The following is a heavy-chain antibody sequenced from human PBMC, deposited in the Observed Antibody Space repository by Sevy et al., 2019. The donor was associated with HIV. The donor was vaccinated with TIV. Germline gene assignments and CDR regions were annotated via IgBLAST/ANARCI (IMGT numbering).Heavy chain of an antibody. CDR1: GFIFSTRG. D-gene: IGHD3-3*01. J-gene: IGHJ4*02. CDR2: ISASGSSS. V-gene: IGHV3-23*01. Sequence: GWSLRLSCAASGFIFSTRGMTWVRQAPGKGLEWVSTISASGSSSILYADSVKGRFTISRDNSKNIGYLKMDSLRADDTAVYYCAKVSNYDSWSGYRALTNALNFWGQGTLVTVSS. CDR3: AKVSNYDSWSGYRALTNALNF.